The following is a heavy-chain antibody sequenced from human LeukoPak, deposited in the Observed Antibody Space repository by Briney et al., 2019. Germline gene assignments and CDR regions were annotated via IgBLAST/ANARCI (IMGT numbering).Heavy chain of an antibody. CDR2: IYYSGST. V-gene: IGHV4-39*01. D-gene: IGHD3-22*01. Sequence: SETLSLSCAVSGGSISSNSYYWGWIRQPPGKGLEWIGSIYYSGSTYYNPSLKSRVTISVDTSMNQFSLKLSSVTAADTAVYYCACLTTADAFDIWGQGTMVTVSS. J-gene: IGHJ3*02. CDR1: GGSISSNSYY. CDR3: ACLTTADAFDI.